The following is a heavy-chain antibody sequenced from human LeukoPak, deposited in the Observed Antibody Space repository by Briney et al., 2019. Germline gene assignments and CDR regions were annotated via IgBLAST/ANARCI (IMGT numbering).Heavy chain of an antibody. CDR3: AKVFYDSSGYRLLDY. Sequence: GRSLRLSCAASGFIFSNYAITWVRQAPGKGLEWVSVISGSGYTTHYADSVKGRFTISRDNSKNTLYLQMNSLRAEDTAVYYCAKVFYDSSGYRLLDYWGQGTLVTVSS. J-gene: IGHJ4*02. CDR1: GFIFSNYA. CDR2: ISGSGYTT. V-gene: IGHV3-23*01. D-gene: IGHD3-22*01.